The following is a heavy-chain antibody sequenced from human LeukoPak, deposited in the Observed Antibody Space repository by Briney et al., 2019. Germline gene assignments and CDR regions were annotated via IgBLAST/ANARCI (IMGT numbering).Heavy chain of an antibody. Sequence: PGGSLRLSCAASGFTFSTSWMSWVRQAPGKGLERVANIKKDGREIYYADSVKGRFTISRDNAKNSLYLQMNSLRDEDTAVYYCASEGGSVAPNYFNYWGQGTLVTVSS. CDR2: IKKDGREI. CDR1: GFTFSTSW. D-gene: IGHD3-16*01. CDR3: ASEGGSVAPNYFNY. V-gene: IGHV3-7*01. J-gene: IGHJ4*02.